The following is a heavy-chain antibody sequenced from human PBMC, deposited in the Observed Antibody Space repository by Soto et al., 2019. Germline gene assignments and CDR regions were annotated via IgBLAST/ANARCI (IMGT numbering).Heavy chain of an antibody. Sequence: QLQLQESGSGLVKPSQTLSLTCAVSGGSISSGGYSWSWIRQPPGKGLEWIGYIYHSGSTYYNPSLKSRVTISVDRSKNQFSLKLSSGTAADTAVYYCARGVTYSDSSALDYWGQGTLVTVSS. CDR2: IYHSGST. J-gene: IGHJ4*02. D-gene: IGHD3-22*01. V-gene: IGHV4-30-2*01. CDR1: GGSISSGGYS. CDR3: ARGVTYSDSSALDY.